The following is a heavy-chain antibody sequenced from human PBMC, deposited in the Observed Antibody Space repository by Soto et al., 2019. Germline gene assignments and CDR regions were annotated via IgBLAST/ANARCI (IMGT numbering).Heavy chain of an antibody. CDR2: IYWDDDR. D-gene: IGHD5-12*01. Sequence: QITLKESGPPLVKPTQTLTLTCTFSGFSLSTSGVAVGWIRQPPGKALEWLALIYWDDDRRYSPSLKSRLTITKDTSKNQVVLTMTNMDPVDTATYYCAHRDATWLFDYWGQGTLFTVSS. V-gene: IGHV2-5*02. CDR1: GFSLSTSGVA. CDR3: AHRDATWLFDY. J-gene: IGHJ4*02.